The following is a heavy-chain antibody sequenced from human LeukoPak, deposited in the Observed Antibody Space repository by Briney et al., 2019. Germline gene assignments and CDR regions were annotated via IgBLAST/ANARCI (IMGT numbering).Heavy chain of an antibody. Sequence: SETLSLTCAVCGGSFSGYHWSWIRQPPGKGLEWIGEINHSGSTNYNPSLKSRVTISVDTSKNQFSLKLSSVTAADTAVYYCARGIAVAGRVRFDPWGQGTLVTVSS. V-gene: IGHV4-34*01. CDR1: GGSFSGYH. J-gene: IGHJ5*02. D-gene: IGHD6-19*01. CDR2: INHSGST. CDR3: ARGIAVAGRVRFDP.